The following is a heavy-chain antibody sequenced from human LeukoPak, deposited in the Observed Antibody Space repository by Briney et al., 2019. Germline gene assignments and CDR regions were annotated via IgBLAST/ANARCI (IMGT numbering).Heavy chain of an antibody. CDR3: ARGYSFAYGY. CDR1: GGSISSYY. D-gene: IGHD5-18*01. CDR2: IYYSGTT. J-gene: IGHJ4*02. Sequence: SETLSLTCTVSGGSISSYYWSWIRQPPGKGLEWIGYIYYSGTTNYNPSLKSRVTISVDTSKNQFSLKLSSVTPEDTAVYYCARGYSFAYGYWGQGTLVTVSS. V-gene: IGHV4-59*12.